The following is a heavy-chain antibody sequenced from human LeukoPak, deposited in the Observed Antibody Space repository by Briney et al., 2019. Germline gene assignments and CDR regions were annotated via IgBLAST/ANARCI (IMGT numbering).Heavy chain of an antibody. D-gene: IGHD3-10*01. V-gene: IGHV3-74*01. J-gene: IGHJ4*02. Sequence: GGSLRLSCAVSGFTLSSTYWMHWVRQAPGKGLVWVSRINSDGRRTNYADSVKGRFTISRGNTKNTLYLQMTSLSAEDTAVYYCARDKKGGESSEIDYWGQGARVTVSS. CDR3: ARDKKGGESSEIDY. CDR1: GFTLSSTYW. CDR2: INSDGRRT.